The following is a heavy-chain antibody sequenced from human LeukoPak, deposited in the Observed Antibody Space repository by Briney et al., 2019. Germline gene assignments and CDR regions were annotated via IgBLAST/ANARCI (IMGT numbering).Heavy chain of an antibody. D-gene: IGHD6-19*01. CDR1: GYTFTSYG. CDR2: ISAYNGNT. CDR3: ARDLRGIAVAGRDY. Sequence: GASVKVSCKASGYTFTSYGISWVRQAPGQGLEWMGWISAYNGNTNYAQKLQGRVTMTTDTSTSTAYMELRSLRSDDTAVYYCARDLRGIAVAGRDYWGQGTLVTVSS. J-gene: IGHJ4*02. V-gene: IGHV1-18*01.